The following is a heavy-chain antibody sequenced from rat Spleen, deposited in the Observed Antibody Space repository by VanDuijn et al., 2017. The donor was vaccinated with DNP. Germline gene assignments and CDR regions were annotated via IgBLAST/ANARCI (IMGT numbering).Heavy chain of an antibody. CDR1: GFTFSDYN. CDR2: ISYDGGST. V-gene: IGHV5-7*01. D-gene: IGHD1-12*02. CDR3: VRPAPPYYYDGSYPLYAMDA. Sequence: EVQLVESGGGLVQPGRSLKLSCAASGFTFSDYNMAWVRQAPKKGLEWVAYISYDGGSTYHGDSVKGRFTISRDNAKSTLYLQMDSLRSEDTATYYCVRPAPPYYYDGSYPLYAMDAWGQGTSVTVSS. J-gene: IGHJ4*01.